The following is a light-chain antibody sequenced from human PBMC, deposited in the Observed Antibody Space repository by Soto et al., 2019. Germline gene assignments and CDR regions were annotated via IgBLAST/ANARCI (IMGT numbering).Light chain of an antibody. J-gene: IGKJ2*02. CDR2: GAS. CDR1: QSVSSN. Sequence: EIVMTQSPATLSVSPGERATLSCRASQSVSSNLAWYQQKPGQAPRLLIYGASTRATGIPARFSGSGSGTEFTLTISSLQSEDFAVYYCQQYNNWPPCTX. CDR3: QQYNNWPPCT. V-gene: IGKV3-15*01.